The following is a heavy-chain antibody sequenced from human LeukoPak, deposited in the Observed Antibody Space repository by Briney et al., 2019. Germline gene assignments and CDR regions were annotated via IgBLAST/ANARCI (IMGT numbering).Heavy chain of an antibody. J-gene: IGHJ4*02. V-gene: IGHV3-20*01. Sequence: GGSLRLSCAASGFTFDDYGMSWVRQAPGKGLEWVSHINWNAGSTGYANSVKGRFTISKDNAKNSLYLQMNSLRAEDTALYHCATWPYGSRSYGDFDHWGQGILVTVSS. CDR1: GFTFDDYG. D-gene: IGHD3-10*01. CDR3: ATWPYGSRSYGDFDH. CDR2: INWNAGST.